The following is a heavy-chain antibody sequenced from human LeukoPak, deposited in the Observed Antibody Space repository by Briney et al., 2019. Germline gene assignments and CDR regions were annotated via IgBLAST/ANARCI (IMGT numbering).Heavy chain of an antibody. D-gene: IGHD3-22*01. CDR2: ISGSGGST. CDR3: AKGIAMIVVVGYFDY. V-gene: IGHV3-23*01. J-gene: IGHJ4*02. CDR1: GFTFNSYA. Sequence: GGSLRLSCAASGFTFNSYAMSWVRQAPGKGLEWVSAISGSGGSTYYADSVKGRFTISRDNSKNTLYLQMNSLRAEDTAVYYCAKGIAMIVVVGYFDYWGQGTLVTVSS.